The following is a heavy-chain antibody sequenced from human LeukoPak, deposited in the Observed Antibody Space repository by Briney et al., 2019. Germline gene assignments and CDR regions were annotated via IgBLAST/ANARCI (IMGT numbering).Heavy chain of an antibody. Sequence: PGGSLRLSCAASGFTLSNYAMSWVRQAPGKGLEWVSSLGGRGDTTYYADSVKGRFAISRDNSKNTLYLQRNSLRVEDTAVYYCAKAPDYYGSGTYCLCYFDFWGQGSPVTVSS. CDR1: GFTLSNYA. CDR3: AKAPDYYGSGTYCLCYFDF. V-gene: IGHV3-23*01. J-gene: IGHJ4*02. CDR2: LGGRGDTT. D-gene: IGHD3-10*01.